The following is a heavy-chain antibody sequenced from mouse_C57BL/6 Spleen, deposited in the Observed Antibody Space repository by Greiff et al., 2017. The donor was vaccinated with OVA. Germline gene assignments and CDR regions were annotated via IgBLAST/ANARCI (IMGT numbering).Heavy chain of an antibody. V-gene: IGHV1-15*01. CDR2: IDPETGGT. CDR1: GYTFTDYE. D-gene: IGHD2-4*01. J-gene: IGHJ2*01. CDR3: TREGYDYNFDY. Sequence: VKLQQSGAELVRPGASVTLSCKASGYTFTDYEMHWVKQTPVPGLEWIGAIDPETGGTAYNQKFKGQAILTADKSSSTAYMELLSLTSEDSAVYYCTREGYDYNFDYGGQGTTLTVSS.